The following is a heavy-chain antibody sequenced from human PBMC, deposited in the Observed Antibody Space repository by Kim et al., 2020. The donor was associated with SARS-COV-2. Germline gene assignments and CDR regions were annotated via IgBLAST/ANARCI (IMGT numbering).Heavy chain of an antibody. CDR3: ARGGYYDSSGYISDY. CDR1: GGSISSGSYY. V-gene: IGHV4-61*02. D-gene: IGHD3-22*01. J-gene: IGHJ4*02. CDR2: IYTSGST. Sequence: SETLSLTCTVSGGSISSGSYYWSWIRQPAGKGLEWIGRIYTSGSTNYNPSLKSRVTISVDTSKNQFSLKLSSVTAADTAVYYCARGGYYDSSGYISDYWGQGTLVTVSS.